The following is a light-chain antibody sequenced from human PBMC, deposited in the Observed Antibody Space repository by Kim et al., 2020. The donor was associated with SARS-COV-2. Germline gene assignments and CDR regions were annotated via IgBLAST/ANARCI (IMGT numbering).Light chain of an antibody. CDR2: GKN. CDR1: SLSNYY. V-gene: IGLV3-19*01. J-gene: IGLJ2*01. Sequence: SSELTQDPAVSVALGQTVTITCQGDSLSNYYASWYQQKPGQAPLLVIYGKNNRPSEIPDRFSGSNSVNTASLTITGAQAGDEADYYCKSRDSSGTQLVFG. CDR3: KSRDSSGTQLV.